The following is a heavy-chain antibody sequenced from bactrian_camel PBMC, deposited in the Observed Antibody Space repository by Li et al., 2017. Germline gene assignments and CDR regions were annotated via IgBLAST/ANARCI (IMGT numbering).Heavy chain of an antibody. V-gene: IGHV3S53*01. J-gene: IGHJ4*01. D-gene: IGHD3*01. CDR3: AAVAEGRTVEGGVSLWTLFESGY. CDR2: IDSRGTT. CDR1: GYRLAFRC. Sequence: HVQLVESGGGSVKAGESLRLSCTASGYRLAFRCLGWFRQAPGKEREGVARIDSRGTTEYVDSVKGRFTVFKGNAGKTLYLQMNSLRPEDTAMYYCAAVAEGRTVEGGVSLWTLFESGYWGQGTQVTVS.